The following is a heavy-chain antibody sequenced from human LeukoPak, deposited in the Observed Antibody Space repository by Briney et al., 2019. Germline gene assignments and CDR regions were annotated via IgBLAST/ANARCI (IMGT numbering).Heavy chain of an antibody. D-gene: IGHD3-22*01. CDR1: GFTFSSFG. J-gene: IGHJ4*02. CDR2: ISYDASNK. Sequence: PGRSLRLSCAASGFTFSSFGMHWVRHAPGKGLEWVAVISYDASNKDYADSVKGRFTISRDNSKNTLYLQMNSLRAEDTAVYYCAKNRRLLGPSDYWGQGTLVTVSS. CDR3: AKNRRLLGPSDY. V-gene: IGHV3-30*18.